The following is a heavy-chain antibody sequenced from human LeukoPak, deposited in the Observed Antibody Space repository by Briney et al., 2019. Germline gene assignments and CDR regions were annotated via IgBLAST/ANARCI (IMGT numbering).Heavy chain of an antibody. D-gene: IGHD4-17*01. Sequence: SETLSLTCTVSGGSISSSSYYWGWIRQPPGKGLEWIGSIYDNESTYYNPSLKSRVTISVDTSKNQFSLKLSSVTAADSAVYYCARRTPSEYGDDYWGQGTLVTVSS. CDR1: GGSISSSSYY. J-gene: IGHJ4*02. CDR3: ARRTPSEYGDDY. CDR2: IYDNEST. V-gene: IGHV4-39*01.